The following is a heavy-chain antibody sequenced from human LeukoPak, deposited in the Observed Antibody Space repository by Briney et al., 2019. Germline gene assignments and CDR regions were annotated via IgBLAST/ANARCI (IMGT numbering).Heavy chain of an antibody. V-gene: IGHV4-59*12. CDR1: GGSISSYY. J-gene: IGHJ4*02. CDR2: IYYSGST. CDR3: ARWITVTRAFDY. D-gene: IGHD4-17*01. Sequence: PSETLSLTCTVSGGSISSYYWSWIRQPPGKGLEWIGYIYYSGSTNYNPSLKSRVTMSVDTSKNQFSLNLSSVTAADTAVYYCARWITVTRAFDYWGQGTLVTVSS.